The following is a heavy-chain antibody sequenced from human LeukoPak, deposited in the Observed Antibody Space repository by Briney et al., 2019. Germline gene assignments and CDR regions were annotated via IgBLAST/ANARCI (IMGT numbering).Heavy chain of an antibody. D-gene: IGHD3-3*01. CDR1: GGSISSSSYY. CDR3: ARDGPGYDFWSGYYNGNWFDP. J-gene: IGHJ5*02. Sequence: SETLSLTCTVSGGSISSSSYYWGWIRQPPGKGLEWIGSIYYSGSTYYNPSLKSRVTISVDTSKNQFSLKLSSVTAADTAVYYCARDGPGYDFWSGYYNGNWFDPWGQGTLVTVSS. CDR2: IYYSGST. V-gene: IGHV4-39*07.